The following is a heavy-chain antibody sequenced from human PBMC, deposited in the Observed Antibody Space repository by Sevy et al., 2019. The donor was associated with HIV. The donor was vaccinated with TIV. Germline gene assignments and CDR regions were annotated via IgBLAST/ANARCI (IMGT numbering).Heavy chain of an antibody. Sequence: GGSLRLSCAASGFTFNEAWMSWVRQAPGKGLEWVGHIKSRHDGGTIDYAAPVKGRFTISRDDSIDMLYLQMDRLTSEDTAVYYCTKGIVGATWDWYDPWGQGTLVTVSS. CDR1: GFTFNEAW. J-gene: IGHJ5*02. CDR3: TKGIVGATWDWYDP. D-gene: IGHD1-26*01. CDR2: IKSRHDGGTI. V-gene: IGHV3-15*01.